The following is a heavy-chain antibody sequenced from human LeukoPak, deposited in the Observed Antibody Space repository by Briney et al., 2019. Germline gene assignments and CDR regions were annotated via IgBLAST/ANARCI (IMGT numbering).Heavy chain of an antibody. V-gene: IGHV1-18*01. Sequence: ASVKVSCKASGYTFTSYGISWVRQAPGQGLEWMGWISAYNGNTNYAQKLQGRVTMTTDTSTSTAYMELRSLRSDDTAVYYCARDWGDYGYWYFDLWGRGTLVTVSS. J-gene: IGHJ2*01. CDR2: ISAYNGNT. CDR3: ARDWGDYGYWYFDL. CDR1: GYTFTSYG. D-gene: IGHD4-17*01.